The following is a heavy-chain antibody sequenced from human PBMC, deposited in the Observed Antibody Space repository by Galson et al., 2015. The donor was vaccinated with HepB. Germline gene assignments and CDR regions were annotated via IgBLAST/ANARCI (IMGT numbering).Heavy chain of an antibody. V-gene: IGHV3-64*02. CDR1: GFSFSSYA. CDR2: ISSDGGRT. J-gene: IGHJ4*02. Sequence: SLRLSCAASGFSFSSYAMHWVRQAPGKGLEYVSAISSDGGRTYYADSVKDRFTISRDNSKNTLYLQMGSLRAEDMAVYYCAREGSYSSAWYYFDFWGQGTLVTVSS. D-gene: IGHD6-19*01. CDR3: AREGSYSSAWYYFDF.